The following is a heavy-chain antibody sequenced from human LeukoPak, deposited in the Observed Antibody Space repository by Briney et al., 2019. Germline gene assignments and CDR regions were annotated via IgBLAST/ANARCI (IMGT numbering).Heavy chain of an antibody. CDR2: INPNSGGT. CDR1: GYTFTGYY. D-gene: IGHD3-10*01. Sequence: VASVKVSCKASGYTFTGYYMYWVRQAPGQGLEWMGWINPNSGGTNYAQKFQGRVTMTRDTSISTAYMELSRLRSDDTAVYYCARDKSGYYYGSGSYMGRAMDVWGKGTTVTVSS. CDR3: ARDKSGYYYGSGSYMGRAMDV. V-gene: IGHV1-2*02. J-gene: IGHJ6*04.